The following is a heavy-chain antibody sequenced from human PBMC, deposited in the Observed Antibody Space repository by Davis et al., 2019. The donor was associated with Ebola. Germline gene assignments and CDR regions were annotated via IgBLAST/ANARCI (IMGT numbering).Heavy chain of an antibody. D-gene: IGHD3-9*01. J-gene: IGHJ2*01. Sequence: GESLKISCAASGITFSSHGRHWVRQAPGKGLERVAFIRYDGSNKYYADSVKGRFTISRDNSKNTLYLQMNSLRAEDTAVYYCAKDHHLVKDFDLWGRGTLVTVSS. V-gene: IGHV3-30*02. CDR1: GITFSSHG. CDR3: AKDHHLVKDFDL. CDR2: IRYDGSNK.